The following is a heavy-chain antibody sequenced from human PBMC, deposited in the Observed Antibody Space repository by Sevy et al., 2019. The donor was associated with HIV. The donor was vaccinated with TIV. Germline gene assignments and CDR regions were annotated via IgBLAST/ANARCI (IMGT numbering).Heavy chain of an antibody. V-gene: IGHV3-23*01. J-gene: IGHJ3*02. CDR2: ISGSGGST. D-gene: IGHD5-12*01. Sequence: GGSLRLSCAASGFTFSSYAMSWVRQAPGKGLEWVSAISGSGGSTYYADSVKGRFTISRDNSKNTLYLQRNSLRAEDTAVYYCAKVTPHIVATIIEDAFDIWGQGTMVNVSS. CDR3: AKVTPHIVATIIEDAFDI. CDR1: GFTFSSYA.